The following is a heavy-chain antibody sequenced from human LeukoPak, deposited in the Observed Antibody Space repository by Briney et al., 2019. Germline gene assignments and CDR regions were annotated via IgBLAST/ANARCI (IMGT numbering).Heavy chain of an antibody. CDR2: IYYSGST. J-gene: IGHJ4*02. V-gene: IGHV4-59*01. CDR1: GGSISSYY. Sequence: SETLSLTCTVSGGSISSYYWSWIRQPPGKGLEWIGYIYYSGSTNYNPSLKSRVTISVDTSKNQFSLKLSSVTAADTAVYYCARVSTNRDQVYYFDYWGQGTLVTVSS. D-gene: IGHD1-14*01. CDR3: ARVSTNRDQVYYFDY.